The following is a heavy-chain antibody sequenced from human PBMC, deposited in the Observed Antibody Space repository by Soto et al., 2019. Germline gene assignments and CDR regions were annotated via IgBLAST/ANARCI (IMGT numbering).Heavy chain of an antibody. Sequence: EVQLAESGGGLAQPGGSLRLSCVGSGFTFSSFEMNWVRQTPGKGLEWLSYIGRSGETIYYADSVKGRFTISRDNAKSSLFLQMNGLRDEDTGIYYCARDSRGGAARRPTFYYWGRATLVTVSS. CDR3: ARDSRGGAARRPTFYY. D-gene: IGHD6-6*01. CDR2: IGRSGETI. CDR1: GFTFSSFE. V-gene: IGHV3-48*03. J-gene: IGHJ4*02.